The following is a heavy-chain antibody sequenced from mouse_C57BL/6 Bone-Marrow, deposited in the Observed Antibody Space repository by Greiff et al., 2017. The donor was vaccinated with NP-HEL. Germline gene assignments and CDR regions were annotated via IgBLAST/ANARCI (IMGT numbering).Heavy chain of an antibody. CDR1: GFTFSSYG. Sequence: EVKLMESGGDLVKPGGSLKLSCAASGFTFSSYGMSWVRQTPDKRLEWVATISSGGSYTYYPDSVKGRFTISRDNAKHTLYLQMSSLKSEDTATYYCATLRFAMDYWGQGTSVTVSS. CDR2: ISSGGSYT. D-gene: IGHD1-1*01. V-gene: IGHV5-6*01. J-gene: IGHJ4*01. CDR3: ATLRFAMDY.